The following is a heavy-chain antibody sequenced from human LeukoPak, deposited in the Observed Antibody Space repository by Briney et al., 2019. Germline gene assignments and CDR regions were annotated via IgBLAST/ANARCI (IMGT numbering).Heavy chain of an antibody. V-gene: IGHV3-15*01. CDR2: TKSKTDGGTT. J-gene: IGHJ4*02. CDR3: TTGYCSRTSCYYFDY. CDR1: GFTFTNYA. Sequence: GGSLRLSCAASGFTFTNYAMSWVRQAPGKGLEGVGRTKSKTDGGTTDYAAPVKGRFTISRDDSKNTLYLQMNSLKTEDTAVYYCTTGYCSRTSCYYFDYWGQGTLVTVSS. D-gene: IGHD2-2*01.